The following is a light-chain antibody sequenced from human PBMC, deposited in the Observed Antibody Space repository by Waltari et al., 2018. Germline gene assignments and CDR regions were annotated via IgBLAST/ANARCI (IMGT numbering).Light chain of an antibody. V-gene: IGKV1-39*01. Sequence: DIQMTQSPPSLSASVGDGVTITCRASQTISSNLNWYQEKRGKAPKLLISAASRLQSGVPSRFNASGFGTDFTLTISSLHPEDFAIYYCQQSYMTPRTFGRGTKVEV. CDR3: QQSYMTPRT. CDR2: AAS. CDR1: QTISSN. J-gene: IGKJ1*01.